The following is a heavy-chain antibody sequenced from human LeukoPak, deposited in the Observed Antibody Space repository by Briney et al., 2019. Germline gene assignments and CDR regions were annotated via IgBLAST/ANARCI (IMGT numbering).Heavy chain of an antibody. D-gene: IGHD5-24*01. CDR1: GGTTKTYV. CDR2: IVPLLGET. CDR3: AAVIDGYALFDY. Sequence: ASVKVSCKASGGTTKTYVISWVRQAPGQGLEWMGRIVPLLGETKYAQKFQGRVTFTADKSTNTAYMELTSLRSDDTAVFYCAAVIDGYALFDYGGQGTLVTVSS. V-gene: IGHV1-69*04. J-gene: IGHJ4*02.